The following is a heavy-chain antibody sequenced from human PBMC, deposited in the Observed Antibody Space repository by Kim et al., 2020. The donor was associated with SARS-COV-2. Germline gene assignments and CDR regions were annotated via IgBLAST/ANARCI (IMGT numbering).Heavy chain of an antibody. V-gene: IGHV3-74*01. CDR2: INSDGGTT. D-gene: IGHD1-26*01. J-gene: IGHJ4*02. CDR3: ASRRYTGTYYYFDY. Sequence: GGSLRLSCAASGFTFSSYWMHWVRQAPGKGLVWVSRINSDGGTTSYADSVKGRYTISRDNAKSTMYLQMNSLRGEDTAVYYCASRRYTGTYYYFDYWGQGTLVTVPS. CDR1: GFTFSSYW.